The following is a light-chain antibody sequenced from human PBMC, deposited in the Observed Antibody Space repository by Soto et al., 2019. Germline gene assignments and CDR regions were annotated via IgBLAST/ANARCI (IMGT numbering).Light chain of an antibody. CDR2: EAS. J-gene: IGKJ3*01. Sequence: EIVLTQSPATLSLSPGERATLSCRASQSVSSYLVWYQQKPGQAPRLLIYEASNRATGIPARFSGSGSGTDFTLTISSLEPEDFALYYCQHRSNFGPGTKVDIK. CDR3: QHRSN. CDR1: QSVSSY. V-gene: IGKV3-11*01.